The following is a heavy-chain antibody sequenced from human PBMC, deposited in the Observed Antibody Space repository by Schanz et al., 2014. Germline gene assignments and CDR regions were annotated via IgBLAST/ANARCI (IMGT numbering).Heavy chain of an antibody. CDR1: GGSISSGTYS. V-gene: IGHV4-30-2*01. CDR3: ARGGGPSHYDHVWGNFRYTHFDY. J-gene: IGHJ4*02. CDR2: IYHTGTT. Sequence: QLQLQESGSGLVKPSQTLSLTCAVSGGSISSGTYSWSWIRQPPGKGLEWIGYIYHTGTTYYSPSPGSRVTIAKDRSKTQFFLNLNSRTAADTAVYYCARGGGPSHYDHVWGNFRYTHFDYWGQGTLVTVSS. D-gene: IGHD3-16*02.